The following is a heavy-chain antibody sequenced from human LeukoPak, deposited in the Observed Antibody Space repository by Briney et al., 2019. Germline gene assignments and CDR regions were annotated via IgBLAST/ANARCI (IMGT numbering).Heavy chain of an antibody. V-gene: IGHV4-59*01. Sequence: SETLSLTCTVSDDSITSFYWSWIRQPPGKGLEWIGYIYYTGSTNYNPSLKSRVTLSMDTSKNQFSLHLNSVTAADTAVYFCASLRFLGWFPGTWGQGTLVTVSS. D-gene: IGHD3-3*01. J-gene: IGHJ5*02. CDR3: ASLRFLGWFPGT. CDR1: DDSITSFY. CDR2: IYYTGST.